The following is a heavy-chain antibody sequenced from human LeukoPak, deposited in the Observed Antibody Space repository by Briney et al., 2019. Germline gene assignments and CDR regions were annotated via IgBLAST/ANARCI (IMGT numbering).Heavy chain of an antibody. V-gene: IGHV6-1*01. J-gene: IGHJ6*02. CDR3: ARGIFIVVVPAAYYYYYGMDV. Sequence: SQTLSLTCAISGDSVSSNSAAWNWIRQSPSRGLEWLGRTYHRSKWYNDYAVTVKSRITINPDTSKNQFSLQLNSVTPEDTAVYYCARGIFIVVVPAAYYYYYGMDVWGQGTTVTVSS. CDR1: GDSVSSNSAA. D-gene: IGHD2-2*01. CDR2: TYHRSKWYN.